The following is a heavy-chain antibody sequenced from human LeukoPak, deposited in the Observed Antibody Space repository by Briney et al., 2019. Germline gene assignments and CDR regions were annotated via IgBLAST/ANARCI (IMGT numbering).Heavy chain of an antibody. CDR3: ARDEGSGWPDY. V-gene: IGHV3-33*01. Sequence: RPGRSLRLSCAASGFTFSSYGMHWVRQAPGKGLEWVAVIWYDGSKKYYADSVKGRFTISRNNSKNTLYLQMNSLRAEDTAVYYCARDEGSGWPDYWGQGTLVTVSS. D-gene: IGHD6-19*01. CDR1: GFTFSSYG. CDR2: IWYDGSKK. J-gene: IGHJ4*02.